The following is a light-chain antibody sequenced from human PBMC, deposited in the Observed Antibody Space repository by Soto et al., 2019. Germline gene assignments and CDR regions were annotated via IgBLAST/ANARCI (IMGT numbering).Light chain of an antibody. CDR2: GAS. V-gene: IGKV1-16*02. CDR3: QQYSTYPWT. Sequence: DIQMTQSPSSLSASVGDRVTITCRASQDISNYLVWFQQKPGKAPKPLIYGASSLRTGFPSKFSGSGFGTEFTLTITSLQPEDLANYYCQQYSTYPWTFGQGTKVEIK. CDR1: QDISNY. J-gene: IGKJ1*01.